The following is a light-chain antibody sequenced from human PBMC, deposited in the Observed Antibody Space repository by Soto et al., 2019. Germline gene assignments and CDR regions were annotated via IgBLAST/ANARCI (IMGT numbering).Light chain of an antibody. CDR1: QDISRY. J-gene: IGKJ3*01. CDR3: QQLQRTPFT. CDR2: GAS. Sequence: QLTQSPSSLSASVGDRVTITCRASQDISRYLAWYQQRAGKAPKLLIYGASTLQSGVPSRFSGSGSGTEFTLTISSLRPEDFETYHCQQLQRTPFTFGPGTTVYV. V-gene: IGKV1-9*01.